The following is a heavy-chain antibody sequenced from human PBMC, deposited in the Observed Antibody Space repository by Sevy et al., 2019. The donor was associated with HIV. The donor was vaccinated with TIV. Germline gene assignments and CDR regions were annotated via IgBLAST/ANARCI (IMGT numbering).Heavy chain of an antibody. CDR2: ISSSSSTI. D-gene: IGHD3-10*01. CDR3: ARSYYGSGSYTQWFDP. J-gene: IGHJ5*02. CDR1: GFTFSTYS. V-gene: IGHV3-48*01. Sequence: GGSLRLSCAASGFTFSTYSMNWVRQAPGKGLEWVSYISSSSSTIYYADSVKGRFTISRDNAKNSLYLQMNSLRAEDTAVYYCARSYYGSGSYTQWFDPWGQGTLVTVSS.